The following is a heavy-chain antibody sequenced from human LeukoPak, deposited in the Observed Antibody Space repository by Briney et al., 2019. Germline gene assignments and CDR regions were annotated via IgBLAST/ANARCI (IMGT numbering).Heavy chain of an antibody. CDR2: SIPIFGTA. V-gene: IGHV1-69*05. Sequence: SVKVSCKASGGTFSSYAISWVRQAPGQGLEWMGGSIPIFGTANYAQKFQGRVTITTDESTSTAYMELSSLRSEDTAVYYCARGAGERYCSSTSCYNFDYWGQGTLVTVSS. CDR3: ARGAGERYCSSTSCYNFDY. CDR1: GGTFSSYA. J-gene: IGHJ4*02. D-gene: IGHD2-2*01.